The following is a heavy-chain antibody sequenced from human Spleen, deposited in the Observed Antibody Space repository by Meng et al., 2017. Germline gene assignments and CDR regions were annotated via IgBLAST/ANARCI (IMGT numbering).Heavy chain of an antibody. D-gene: IGHD3-16*01. Sequence: VPFQAWCARLLEPSEALSPTCAVYGWSFSGYYWSWIRQPPGKGLEWIGEINHSGSTNYNPSLKSRVTISVDTSKNQFSLKLSSVTAADTAVYYCARDLWELRYKAPFDPWGQGILVTVSS. CDR1: GWSFSGYY. CDR2: INHSGST. V-gene: IGHV4-34*01. CDR3: ARDLWELRYKAPFDP. J-gene: IGHJ5*02.